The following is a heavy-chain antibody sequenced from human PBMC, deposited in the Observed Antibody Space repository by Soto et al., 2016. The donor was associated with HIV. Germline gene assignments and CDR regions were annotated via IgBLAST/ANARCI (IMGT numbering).Heavy chain of an antibody. V-gene: IGHV4-31*03. CDR3: ARVVHYYRSSEIDY. J-gene: IGHJ4*02. CDR2: IYYSGST. CDR1: GGSINSGGYY. Sequence: QVQLQESGPGLVKPSQTLSLTCTVSGGSINSGGYYRSWIRQHPGKGLEWIGYIYYSGSTYYNPSLESRVTISLDTSKNRFSLKLTSVTAADTAMYYCARVVHYYRSSEIDYWGQGTLVTVSS. D-gene: IGHD3-10*01.